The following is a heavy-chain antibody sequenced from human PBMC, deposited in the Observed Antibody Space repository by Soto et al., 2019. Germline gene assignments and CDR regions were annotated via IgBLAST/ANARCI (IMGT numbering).Heavy chain of an antibody. Sequence: QVQLQESGPGLVKPSETLSLTCTVSGGSVSSGRYYWSWIRQPPGKGLEWIGYIYYSGLTNYSPSLKSRVAISIDTSKNQFSLILSSVPAADTAVYYCVRTPTSPRRFDSWGQGTLLTVSS. D-gene: IGHD2-15*01. CDR3: VRTPTSPRRFDS. V-gene: IGHV4-61*01. CDR2: IYYSGLT. J-gene: IGHJ5*01. CDR1: GGSVSSGRYY.